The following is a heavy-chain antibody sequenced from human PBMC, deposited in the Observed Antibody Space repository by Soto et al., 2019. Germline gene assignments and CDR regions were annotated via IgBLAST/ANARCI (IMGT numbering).Heavy chain of an antibody. CDR3: ARYDDYYYYYMDV. J-gene: IGHJ6*03. D-gene: IGHD3-3*01. CDR2: IYPGDSDT. CDR1: GYSFTSYW. V-gene: IGHV5-51*01. Sequence: PGESLKISCKGSGYSFTSYWIGWVRHMPGKGLEWMGIIYPGDSDTRYSPSFQGQVTISADKSISTAYLQWSSLKASDTAMYYCARYDDYYYYYMDVWGKGTTVTVSS.